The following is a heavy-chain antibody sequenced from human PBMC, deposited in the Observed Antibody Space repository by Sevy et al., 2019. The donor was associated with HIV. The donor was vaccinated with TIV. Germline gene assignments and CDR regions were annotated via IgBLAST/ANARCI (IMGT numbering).Heavy chain of an antibody. CDR2: IWYDGSNK. J-gene: IGHJ4*02. CDR1: GFTFSDYG. Sequence: GGSLRLSCAASGFTFSDYGMHWVRQAPGKGLEWVAVIWYDGSNKYYAESVKGRFTISRDNSKNTLYVQMNSLRAGDTAVYYCARDKLLPVMITMVRGALSYYFDYWGQGTLVTVSS. V-gene: IGHV3-33*01. CDR3: ARDKLLPVMITMVRGALSYYFDY. D-gene: IGHD3-10*01.